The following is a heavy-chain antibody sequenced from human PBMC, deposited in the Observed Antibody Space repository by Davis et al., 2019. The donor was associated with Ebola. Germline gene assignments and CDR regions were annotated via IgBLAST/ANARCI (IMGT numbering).Heavy chain of an antibody. V-gene: IGHV1-69*05. Sequence: SVKVSCKASGGTFSSYAISWVRQAPGQGLEWMGGIIPIFGTANYAQKFQGRVTMTRNTSISTAYMELSSLRSEDTAVYYCARGRAYYDSSGYLYYFDYWGQGTLVTVSS. CDR3: ARGRAYYDSSGYLYYFDY. CDR1: GGTFSSYA. D-gene: IGHD3-22*01. J-gene: IGHJ4*02. CDR2: IIPIFGTA.